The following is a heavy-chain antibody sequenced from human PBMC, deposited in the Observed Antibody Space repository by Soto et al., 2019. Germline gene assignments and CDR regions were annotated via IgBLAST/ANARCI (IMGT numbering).Heavy chain of an antibody. D-gene: IGHD1-26*01. Sequence: SETLSLTWAISGGSISNTNWWSWVRQPPGKGLEWIGEIYHSGSTNYKPSLKSRLTISVDKSRNQFSLSLSSVTAADTAVYYCASRLGATRFDNWGQGILVTVS. CDR3: ASRLGATRFDN. CDR2: IYHSGST. J-gene: IGHJ4*02. V-gene: IGHV4-4*02. CDR1: GGSISNTNW.